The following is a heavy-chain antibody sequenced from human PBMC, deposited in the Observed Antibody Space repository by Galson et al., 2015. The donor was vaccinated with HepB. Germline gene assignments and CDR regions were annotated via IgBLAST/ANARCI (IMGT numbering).Heavy chain of an antibody. CDR1: GFTFDDYA. D-gene: IGHD3-3*01. CDR2: ISWNSGSI. J-gene: IGHJ4*02. V-gene: IGHV3-9*01. CDR3: AKDISYDFWSGHPGCDY. Sequence: SLRLSCAASGFTFDDYAMHWVRQAPGKGLEWVSGISWNSGSIGYADSVKGRFTISRDNAKNSLYLQMNSLRAEDTALYYCAKDISYDFWSGHPGCDYWGQGTLVTVSS.